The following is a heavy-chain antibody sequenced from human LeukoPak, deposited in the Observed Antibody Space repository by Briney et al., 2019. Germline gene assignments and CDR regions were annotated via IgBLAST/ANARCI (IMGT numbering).Heavy chain of an antibody. J-gene: IGHJ6*02. CDR3: AKDSGYYYGSGSYRAPYYGMDV. V-gene: IGHV3-9*01. Sequence: GGSLRLSCAASGFTFDDYAMHWVRHAPGKGLEWVSGISWNSGSIGYADSVKGGFTISRVNAKNSLYLQMNSLRAEDTALYYCAKDSGYYYGSGSYRAPYYGMDVWGQGTTVTVSS. CDR1: GFTFDDYA. CDR2: ISWNSGSI. D-gene: IGHD3-10*01.